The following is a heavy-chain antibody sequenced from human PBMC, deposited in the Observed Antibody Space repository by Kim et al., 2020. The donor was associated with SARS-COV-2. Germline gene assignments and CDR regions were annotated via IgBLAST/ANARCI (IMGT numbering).Heavy chain of an antibody. D-gene: IGHD6-19*01. CDR1: GGSISSYY. J-gene: IGHJ4*01. Sequence: SETLSLTCTVSGGSISSYYWSWIRQPPGKGLEWIGYIYYSGSTNYHPSPKSRVTIFVDTPKNQFSLKLSSVPAAYTAVYYCGRGSPIAVAVSGAFGYWG. CDR2: IYYSGST. V-gene: IGHV4-59*01. CDR3: GRGSPIAVAVSGAFGY.